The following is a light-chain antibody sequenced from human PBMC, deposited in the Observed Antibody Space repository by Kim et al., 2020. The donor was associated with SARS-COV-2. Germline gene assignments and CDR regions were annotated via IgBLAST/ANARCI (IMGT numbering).Light chain of an antibody. J-gene: IGKJ1*01. CDR2: KAP. Sequence: DIQMTQSPSTLSASIGDRVTITCRASRNIASWVAWYQQKPEEAPRLLIYKAPNLKSGVPSRFSGSGSGTEFTLTTDSLQADDLATYYCQQYRSYPWTFGQGTKVDIK. CDR3: QQYRSYPWT. CDR1: RNIASW. V-gene: IGKV1-5*03.